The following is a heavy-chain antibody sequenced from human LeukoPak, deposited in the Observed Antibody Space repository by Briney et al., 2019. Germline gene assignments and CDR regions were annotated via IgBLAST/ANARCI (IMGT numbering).Heavy chain of an antibody. CDR3: ARRGSGSYYKTFDY. CDR1: GGSFSGYY. J-gene: IGHJ4*02. CDR2: INHSGST. V-gene: IGHV4-34*01. D-gene: IGHD3-10*01. Sequence: SETLSLTCAVYGGSFSGYYWSWIRQPPGKGLEWIGEINHSGSTNYNPSLKSRVTISVDTSKNQFSLKLSSVTAADTAVYYCARRGSGSYYKTFDYRGQGTLVTVSS.